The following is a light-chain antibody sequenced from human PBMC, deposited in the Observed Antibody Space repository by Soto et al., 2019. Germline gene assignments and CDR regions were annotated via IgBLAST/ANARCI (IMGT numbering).Light chain of an antibody. V-gene: IGLV2-11*01. J-gene: IGLJ1*01. CDR1: SNDVGAHNY. Sequence: QSALTQPRSVSGSPGQSVTISCTGTSNDVGAHNYVSWYQQHPGKAPKLMIYDVNKRPSGVPDRFSGSKSGNTASLTISGLQADDEADYYCGSYGVISVFGTGTKVTVL. CDR3: GSYGVISV. CDR2: DVN.